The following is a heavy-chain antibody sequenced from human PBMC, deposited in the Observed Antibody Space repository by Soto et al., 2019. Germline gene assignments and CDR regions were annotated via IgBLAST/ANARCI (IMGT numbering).Heavy chain of an antibody. V-gene: IGHV3-66*01. J-gene: IGHJ6*03. CDR1: GFTVSSNY. Sequence: GGSLRLSCAASGFTVSSNYMSWVRQAPGKGLEWVSVIYSGGSTYYADSVKGRFTISRDNSKNTLYLQMNSLRAEDTAVYYCARGRIIMVRGVEYYYYYYMDVWGKGTTVTVSS. CDR3: ARGRIIMVRGVEYYYYYYMDV. D-gene: IGHD3-10*01. CDR2: IYSGGST.